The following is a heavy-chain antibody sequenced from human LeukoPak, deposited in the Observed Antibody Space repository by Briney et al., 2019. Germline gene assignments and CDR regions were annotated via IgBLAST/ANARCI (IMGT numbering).Heavy chain of an antibody. Sequence: SETLSLTCTVSGGSIRSYYWSWIRRLPGKGLEWIGYIFYSGSTSYNPSLKSRVTISVDTSKNQFSLKLSSVTAADTAVYYCARDPTPDYGMDVWGQGTTVTVSS. CDR1: GGSIRSYY. J-gene: IGHJ6*02. CDR3: ARDPTPDYGMDV. V-gene: IGHV4-59*01. CDR2: IFYSGST.